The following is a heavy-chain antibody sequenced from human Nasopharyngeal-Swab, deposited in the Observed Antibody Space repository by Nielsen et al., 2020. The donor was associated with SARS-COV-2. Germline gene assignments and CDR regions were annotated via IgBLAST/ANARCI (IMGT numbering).Heavy chain of an antibody. CDR3: ARGDSYGASWYFDL. CDR2: MNPNRGNT. J-gene: IGHJ2*01. CDR1: GYTFTSYD. Sequence: ASVKVSCKASGYTFTSYDINWVRQAPGQGLEWMGWMNPNRGNTGYAQKFQGRVTMTRNTSISTAYMELSSLRSEDTAVYYCARGDSYGASWYFDLWGRGTLVTVSS. V-gene: IGHV1-8*01. D-gene: IGHD5-18*01.